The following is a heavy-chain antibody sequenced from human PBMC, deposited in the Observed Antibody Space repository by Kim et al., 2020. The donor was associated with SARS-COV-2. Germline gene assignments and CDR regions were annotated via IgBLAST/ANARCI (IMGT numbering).Heavy chain of an antibody. V-gene: IGHV3-23*01. CDR1: GFNFGAFA. J-gene: IGHJ6*02. CDR2: IIGRGDNT. D-gene: IGHD6-19*01. CDR3: AKMKGQQWTNYGMDV. Sequence: GSLRLSCVASGFNFGAFAMSWVRQAPGKGLEWVSGIIGRGDNTFNADSVKGRFTISRDNSKNTLYLHLNSLRAEDTAIYYCAKMKGQQWTNYGMDVWGQGTTVSVSS.